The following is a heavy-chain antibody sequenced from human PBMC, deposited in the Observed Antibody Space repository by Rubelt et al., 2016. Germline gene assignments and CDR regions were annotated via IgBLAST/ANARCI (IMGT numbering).Heavy chain of an antibody. CDR3: ARDRTIFGVQNYYYGMDV. CDR1: GGSFSGYY. V-gene: IGHV4-34*01. CDR2: INHSGST. J-gene: IGHJ6*02. D-gene: IGHD3-3*01. Sequence: ETLSLTCAVYGGSFSGYYWSWIRQPPGKGLEWIGEINHSGSTNYNPSLKSRVTISVDTSKNQFSLKLSSVTAADTAVYYCARDRTIFGVQNYYYGMDVWGQGTTATVSS.